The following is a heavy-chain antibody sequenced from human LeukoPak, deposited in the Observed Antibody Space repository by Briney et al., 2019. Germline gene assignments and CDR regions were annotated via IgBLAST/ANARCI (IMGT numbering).Heavy chain of an antibody. CDR3: ANLLRGFGGNPAFDY. CDR2: ISGSGGST. D-gene: IGHD3-10*01. V-gene: IGHV3-23*01. Sequence: GGSLRLSCAASGFTFSSYAMSWVRQAPGKGLEWVSAISGSGGSTYYADSVKGRFTISRDNSKNTLYLQMNSLRAEDTAVYYCANLLRGFGGNPAFDYWGQGTLVTVSS. CDR1: GFTFSSYA. J-gene: IGHJ4*02.